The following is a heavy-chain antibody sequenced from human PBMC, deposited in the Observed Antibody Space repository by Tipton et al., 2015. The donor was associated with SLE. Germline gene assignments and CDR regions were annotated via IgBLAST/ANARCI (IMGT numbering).Heavy chain of an antibody. D-gene: IGHD2-21*02. J-gene: IGHJ5*02. CDR2: ISGSGGST. Sequence: SLRLSCAASGFTFRSYAMSWVRQAPGKGLEWVSAISGSGGSTYFADSVKGRFNISRDNSKNTLYLQMNSLRVEDTAVYYCAKEGKMVTFYWFDPWGQGTLVTVSS. V-gene: IGHV3-23*01. CDR3: AKEGKMVTFYWFDP. CDR1: GFTFRSYA.